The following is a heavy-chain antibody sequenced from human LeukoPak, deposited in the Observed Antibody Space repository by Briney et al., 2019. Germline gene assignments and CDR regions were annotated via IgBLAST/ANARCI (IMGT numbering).Heavy chain of an antibody. CDR1: GGPISSYY. Sequence: PSETLSLTCTVSGGPISSYYWSWIRQPPGKGLEWIGYIYYSGSTNYNPSLKSRVTISVDTSKNQFSLKLSSVTAADTAVYYCARDPGDYSDSSGYFDYWGQGTLVTVSS. J-gene: IGHJ4*02. D-gene: IGHD3-22*01. V-gene: IGHV4-59*01. CDR3: ARDPGDYSDSSGYFDY. CDR2: IYYSGST.